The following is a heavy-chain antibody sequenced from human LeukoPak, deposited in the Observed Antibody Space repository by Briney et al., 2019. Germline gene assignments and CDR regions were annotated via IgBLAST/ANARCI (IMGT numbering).Heavy chain of an antibody. Sequence: GGSLRLSCAASGFTFSSYGMHWVRQAPGKGLEWVAFIRYDGSNKYYADSVKGRFTISRDNSKNTLYLQMNSLRAEDTAVYYCATYQADSSSWDFDYWGQGTLVTVSS. J-gene: IGHJ4*02. CDR2: IRYDGSNK. D-gene: IGHD6-13*01. CDR3: ATYQADSSSWDFDY. CDR1: GFTFSSYG. V-gene: IGHV3-30*02.